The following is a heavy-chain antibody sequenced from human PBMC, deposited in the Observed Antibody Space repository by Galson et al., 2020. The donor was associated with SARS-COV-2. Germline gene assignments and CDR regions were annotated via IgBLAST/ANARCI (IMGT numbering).Heavy chain of an antibody. V-gene: IGHV3-66*01. D-gene: IGHD3-10*01. CDR1: GFTVSSNY. J-gene: IGHJ6*02. CDR2: IYSGGST. CDR3: ARGGITMVRGVIHYGMDV. Sequence: GESLKISCAASGFTVSSNYMSWVRQAPGKGLEWVSVIYSGGSTYYADSVKGRFTISRDNSKNTLYLQMNSLRAEDTAVYYCARGGITMVRGVIHYGMDVWGQGTTVTVSS.